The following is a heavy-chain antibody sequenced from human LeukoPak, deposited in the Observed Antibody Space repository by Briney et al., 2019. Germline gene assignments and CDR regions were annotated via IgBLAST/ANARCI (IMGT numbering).Heavy chain of an antibody. CDR3: AKRGSYGYPFDY. CDR1: GFTFSSYG. V-gene: IGHV3-30*18. Sequence: GGSLRLSCAASGFTFSSYGMHWVRQAPGKGLEWVAVISYDGSNKYYADSVKGRFTISRDNSKNTLYLQMNSLRAEDTAVYYCAKRGSYGYPFDYWGQGTLVTVSS. J-gene: IGHJ4*02. CDR2: ISYDGSNK. D-gene: IGHD5-18*01.